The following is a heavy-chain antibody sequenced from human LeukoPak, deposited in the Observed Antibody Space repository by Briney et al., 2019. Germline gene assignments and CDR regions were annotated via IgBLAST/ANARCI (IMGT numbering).Heavy chain of an antibody. CDR3: ARDEQWLVPISRPFYGMDV. J-gene: IGHJ6*02. D-gene: IGHD6-19*01. Sequence: ASVKVSCKASGYTFTSSGISWVRQAPGQGLEWMGWINTYNGNTNYAQKLQGRVTMTTDTPTSTAYMELRSLRSDDTAAYYCARDEQWLVPISRPFYGMDVWGQGTTVTVSS. V-gene: IGHV1-18*01. CDR1: GYTFTSSG. CDR2: INTYNGNT.